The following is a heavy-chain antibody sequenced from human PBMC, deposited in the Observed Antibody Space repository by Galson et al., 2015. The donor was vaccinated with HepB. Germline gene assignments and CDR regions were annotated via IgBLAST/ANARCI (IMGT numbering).Heavy chain of an antibody. Sequence: SLRLSCAASGFTFSSYSMNWVRQAPGKGLEWVSSISSSSSYIYYADSVKGRFTISRDNAKNSLYLQMNSLRAEDTAVYYCARDQRIVGAPFDYWGQGTLVTVSS. CDR3: ARDQRIVGAPFDY. CDR2: ISSSSSYI. CDR1: GFTFSSYS. V-gene: IGHV3-21*01. D-gene: IGHD1-26*01. J-gene: IGHJ4*02.